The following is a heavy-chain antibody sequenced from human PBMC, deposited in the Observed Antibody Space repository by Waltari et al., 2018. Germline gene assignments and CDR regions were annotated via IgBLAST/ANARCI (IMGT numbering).Heavy chain of an antibody. CDR1: GFTFSGYW. Sequence: EVQLVESGGGWVQPGGSLRLSCAASGFTFSGYWMTWGRQAPGKGLEWVANIKQDGSDRYYLDSVRGRFTISRDNAKNSLFLQMNNLRAEDTAVYYCASGYTYGCVFLVDYYYYMDVWGRGTTVTVSS. CDR3: ASGYTYGCVFLVDYYYYMDV. V-gene: IGHV3-7*01. CDR2: IKQDGSDR. J-gene: IGHJ6*03. D-gene: IGHD5-18*01.